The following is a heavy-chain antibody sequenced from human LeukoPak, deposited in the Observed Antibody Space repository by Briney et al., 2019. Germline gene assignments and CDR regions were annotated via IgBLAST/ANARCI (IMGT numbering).Heavy chain of an antibody. CDR1: GFTFSDYY. CDR2: ISGSGGST. V-gene: IGHV3-23*01. Sequence: PGGSLRLSCAASGFTFSDYYMSWIRQAPGKGLEWVSAISGSGGSTYYADSVKGRFTISRDNSKNTLYLQVNSLRAEDTAVYYCAKARLRLGELSFYDYWGQGTLVTVSS. J-gene: IGHJ4*02. CDR3: AKARLRLGELSFYDY. D-gene: IGHD3-16*02.